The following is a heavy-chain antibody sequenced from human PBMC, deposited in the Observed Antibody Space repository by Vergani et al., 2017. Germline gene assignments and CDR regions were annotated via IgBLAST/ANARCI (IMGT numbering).Heavy chain of an antibody. V-gene: IGHV1-18*04. CDR1: GYTFSNHG. CDR2: ISAYNGNT. J-gene: IGHJ6*03. D-gene: IGHD7-27*01. Sequence: QLVQSGPEVKKPGTSVKVSCKASGYTFSNHGISWVRQAPGQGLEWMGWISAYNGNTNYAQKLQGRVTMTTDTSTSTAYMELRSLRSDDTAVYYCARVFAGDYYYYMDVWGKGTTVTVSS. CDR3: ARVFAGDYYYYMDV.